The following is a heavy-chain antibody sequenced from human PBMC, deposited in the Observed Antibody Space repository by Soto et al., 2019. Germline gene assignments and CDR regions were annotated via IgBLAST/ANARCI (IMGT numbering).Heavy chain of an antibody. V-gene: IGHV4-59*01. CDR3: ARARFCTSTSCYHYFDF. CDR2: IYNNGRT. D-gene: IGHD2-2*01. CDR1: GGSISSSS. J-gene: IGHJ4*02. Sequence: PSETLSLTCTVSGGSISSSSWSWIRQPPGRGLEWIGYIYNNGRTDYNPSLKSRVAISVDTSKNHFPLKLSSVTPADTAVYYCARARFCTSTSCYHYFDFWGQGTLVTVS.